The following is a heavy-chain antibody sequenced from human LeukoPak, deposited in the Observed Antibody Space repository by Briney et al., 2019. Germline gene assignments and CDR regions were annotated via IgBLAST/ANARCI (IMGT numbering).Heavy chain of an antibody. CDR2: IYYSGST. CDR3: ARGRRALDY. Sequence: SETLSLTCTVSGGSISSYYWSWTRQPPGKGLEWIGYIYYSGSTNYNPSLKSRVTISVDTSKNQFSLKLSSVTAADTAVYYCARGRRALDYWGQGTLVTVSS. CDR1: GGSISSYY. J-gene: IGHJ4*02. V-gene: IGHV4-59*01.